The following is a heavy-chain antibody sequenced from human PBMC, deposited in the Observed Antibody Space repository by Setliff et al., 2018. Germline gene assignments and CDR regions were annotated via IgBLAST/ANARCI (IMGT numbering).Heavy chain of an antibody. D-gene: IGHD1-26*01. CDR3: AREVGTSTSSDAFDV. CDR1: GDSISSGDYF. Sequence: SETLSLTCTVSGDSISSGDYFWSWIRQPPGKGLEWIAYIYHSGSAYYNPSLKSRVTMSVDTSKNQFSLHLTSVTAVDTAVYYCAREVGTSTSSDAFDVWGQGMMVTVSS. V-gene: IGHV4-30-4*08. CDR2: IYHSGSA. J-gene: IGHJ3*01.